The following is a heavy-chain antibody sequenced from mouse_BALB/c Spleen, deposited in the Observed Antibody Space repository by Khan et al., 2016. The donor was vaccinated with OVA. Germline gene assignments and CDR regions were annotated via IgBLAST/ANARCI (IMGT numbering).Heavy chain of an antibody. V-gene: IGHV1S41*01. CDR2: VAPGSGIT. J-gene: IGHJ4*01. CDR3: ARIRYCYGSNLNARDY. CDR1: GYIFTSYW. Sequence: DLVKPGASVKLSCKASGYIFTSYWINWIKQRPGQGLEWIGRVAPGSGITYYNEMFKGKATLTVDTSSSTAYIQLSGLPSEDFAVYFCARIRYCYGSNLNARDYGGQGTSVTVSS. D-gene: IGHD1-1*01.